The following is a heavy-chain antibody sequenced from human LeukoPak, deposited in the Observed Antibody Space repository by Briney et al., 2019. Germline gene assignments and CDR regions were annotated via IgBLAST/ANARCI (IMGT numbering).Heavy chain of an antibody. J-gene: IGHJ3*01. CDR3: AQDIVS. CDR2: ISNSGGAT. CDR1: GFTFSSYV. D-gene: IGHD2-15*01. V-gene: IGHV3-23*01. Sequence: PGGSLRLSCAASGFTFSSYVMNWVRQAPGKGLEWVSSISNSGGATHYADSVKGRFTISRDNSKNTLYLQMNTLRVEDTAVYYCAQDIVSWGQGTMVTVSS.